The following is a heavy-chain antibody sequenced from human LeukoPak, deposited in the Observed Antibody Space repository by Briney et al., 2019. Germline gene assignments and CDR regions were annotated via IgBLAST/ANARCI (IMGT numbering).Heavy chain of an antibody. CDR3: AKGGSTLNWFDP. Sequence: GGSLRLSCAASGFTLSSYGMHWVRQAPGKGLEWVAVISYDGSNKYYADSVKGRFTISRDNSKNTLYLQMNSLRAEDTAVYYCAKGGSTLNWFDPWGQGTLVTVSS. D-gene: IGHD2-2*01. CDR2: ISYDGSNK. J-gene: IGHJ5*02. CDR1: GFTLSSYG. V-gene: IGHV3-30*18.